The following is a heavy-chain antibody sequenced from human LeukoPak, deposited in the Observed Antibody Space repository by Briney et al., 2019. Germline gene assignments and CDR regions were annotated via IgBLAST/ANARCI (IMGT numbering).Heavy chain of an antibody. J-gene: IGHJ4*02. V-gene: IGHV3-7*01. CDR3: ASQSFGELAY. CDR2: IKQDGSEK. D-gene: IGHD3-10*01. Sequence: GGSLRLSCAASGITFSSYWMSWVRQAPGKGLEWVANIKQDGSEKYYVDSVKGRFTISRDNAKNSLYLQMNSLRAEDTAVYYCASQSFGELAYWGQGTLVTVSS. CDR1: GITFSSYW.